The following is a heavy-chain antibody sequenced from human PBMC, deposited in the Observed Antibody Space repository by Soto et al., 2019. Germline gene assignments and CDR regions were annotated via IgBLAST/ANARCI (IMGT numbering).Heavy chain of an antibody. J-gene: IGHJ3*02. Sequence: SETLSLTCAVYGGSFSGYYWSWIRQPPGKGLEWIGEINHSGSTNYNPSLKSRVTISVDTSKNQFSLKLSSVTAADTAVYYCARGWKYYESSGYYLDAFDIWGQGTMVTVSS. D-gene: IGHD3-22*01. CDR2: INHSGST. CDR3: ARGWKYYESSGYYLDAFDI. V-gene: IGHV4-34*01. CDR1: GGSFSGYY.